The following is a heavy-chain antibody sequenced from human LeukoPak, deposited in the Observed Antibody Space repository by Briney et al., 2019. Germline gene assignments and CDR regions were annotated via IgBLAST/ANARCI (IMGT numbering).Heavy chain of an antibody. V-gene: IGHV3-23*01. Sequence: GGSLRLSCAASGFTFSSYAMSWVRQAPGKGLEWVSAISGSGGSTYYADSVKGWFTISRGNSKNTLYLQMNSLRAEDTAVYYCAKLMRAPIDYWGQGTLVTVSS. D-gene: IGHD1-26*01. CDR1: GFTFSSYA. CDR3: AKLMRAPIDY. CDR2: ISGSGGST. J-gene: IGHJ4*02.